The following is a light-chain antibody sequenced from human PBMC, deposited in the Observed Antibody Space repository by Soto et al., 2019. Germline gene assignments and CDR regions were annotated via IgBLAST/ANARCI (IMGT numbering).Light chain of an antibody. V-gene: IGLV1-47*01. CDR1: SSNIGSNY. J-gene: IGLJ7*01. Sequence: QSVLTQPPSASGTPGQRVTISCSGSSSNIGSNYVYWYQQLPGTAPKLLIYTNNQRPSGVPDRFSGSKSGTSASLAISGLRSEDEADYYCAAWDDSLSGAVFGGGTQRTVL. CDR2: TNN. CDR3: AAWDDSLSGAV.